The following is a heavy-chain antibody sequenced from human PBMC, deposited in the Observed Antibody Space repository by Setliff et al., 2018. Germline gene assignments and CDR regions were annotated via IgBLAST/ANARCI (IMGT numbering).Heavy chain of an antibody. Sequence: LRLSCAASGFTFSNAWMSWVRQAPGKGLEWVGRIKSKTDGGTTDYAAPVKGRFTISRDDSKNTLYLQMNSLKTEDTAVYYCTTLPLYDYVWGSYRYKVPPDYWGQGTLVTV. J-gene: IGHJ4*02. V-gene: IGHV3-15*01. D-gene: IGHD3-16*02. CDR1: GFTFSNAW. CDR3: TTLPLYDYVWGSYRYKVPPDY. CDR2: IKSKTDGGTT.